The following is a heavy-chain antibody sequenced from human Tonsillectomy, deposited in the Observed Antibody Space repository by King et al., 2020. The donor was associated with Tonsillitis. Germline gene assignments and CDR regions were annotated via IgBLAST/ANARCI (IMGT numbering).Heavy chain of an antibody. CDR1: EYSFINYW. J-gene: IGHJ4*02. CDR2: FYPGDSDT. D-gene: IGHD3-22*01. CDR3: ARQRGYYDKSGLRSYFDY. V-gene: IGHV5-51*01. Sequence: VQLVESGAEVKKPGESLKISCKGSEYSFINYWIGWVRQVPGKGLEWMGIFYPGDSDTAYNPSFQGQVTFSADKSINTAYLQWSSLRASDSALYYCARQRGYYDKSGLRSYFDYWGQGTLVTVSS.